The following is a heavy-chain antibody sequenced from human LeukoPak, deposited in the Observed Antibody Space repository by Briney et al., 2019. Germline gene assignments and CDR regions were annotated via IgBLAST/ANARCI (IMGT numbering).Heavy chain of an antibody. CDR1: GYTFSGSD. CDR2: ININTGNP. J-gene: IGHJ4*02. V-gene: IGHV7-4-1*01. D-gene: IGHD3-9*01. Sequence: GASVKVSCKASGYTFSGSDMNWVRQAPGQGLEWMGWININTGNPTYVQHFIGRFVFSLDTSVSTAYLQIGSLKAEDTAVYYCARGDWVAWGQGTLVTVSS. CDR3: ARGDWVA.